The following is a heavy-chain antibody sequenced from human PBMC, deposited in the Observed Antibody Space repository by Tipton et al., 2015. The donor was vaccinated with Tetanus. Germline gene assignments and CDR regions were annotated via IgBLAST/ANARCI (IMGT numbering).Heavy chain of an antibody. Sequence: SLRLSCAASGFAFNKYAMHWVRQAPGKGLEWVAVISYDGSNKYYADSVKGRFTISRDNSKNTLYLQMNSLRGEDTAVYYCARSERGYSYGYVQIDYWGQGTLVTVSS. CDR2: ISYDGSNK. J-gene: IGHJ4*02. CDR3: ARSERGYSYGYVQIDY. D-gene: IGHD5-18*01. CDR1: GFAFNKYA. V-gene: IGHV3-30*04.